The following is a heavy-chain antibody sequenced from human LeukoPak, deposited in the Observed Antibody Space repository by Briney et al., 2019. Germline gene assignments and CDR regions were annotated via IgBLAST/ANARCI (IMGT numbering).Heavy chain of an antibody. CDR1: GFTVSSNY. Sequence: GGSLRLSCAASGFTVSSNYMSWVRQAPGKGLEWVSVIYSGGSTYYADSVKGRFTISRDNSKNTLYLQMNSLRAEDTAVYYCAKDRSGGSWPTYYFDYWGQGTLVTVSS. J-gene: IGHJ4*02. D-gene: IGHD6-13*01. CDR3: AKDRSGGSWPTYYFDY. CDR2: IYSGGST. V-gene: IGHV3-66*01.